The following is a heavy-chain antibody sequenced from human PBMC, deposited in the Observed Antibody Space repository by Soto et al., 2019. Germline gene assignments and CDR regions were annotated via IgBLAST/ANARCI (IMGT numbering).Heavy chain of an antibody. CDR1: GYTFSNDG. Sequence: ASVKVSCKASGYTFSNDGINWVRQAPGQGLEWMGWISAYNGNTEYVQNFQGRVTMTTDTSTSTAYMELRSLRSDDTAVYSCARGGPTSADYYYGMDVWGLGTTVTVSS. CDR3: ARGGPTSADYYYGMDV. D-gene: IGHD3-10*01. V-gene: IGHV1-18*01. J-gene: IGHJ6*02. CDR2: ISAYNGNT.